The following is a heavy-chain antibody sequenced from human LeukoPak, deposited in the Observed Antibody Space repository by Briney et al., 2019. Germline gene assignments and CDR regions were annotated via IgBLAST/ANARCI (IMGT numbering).Heavy chain of an antibody. V-gene: IGHV1-69*05. CDR1: GGTFSSYA. Sequence: SVKVSCKASGGTFSSYAISWVRQAPGQGLEWMGRIIPIFGTANYAQKFQGRVTITTDESTSTAYMELSSLRSEATAVYYCARTVCGGDCYGTNRLYYFDYWGQGTLVTVSS. D-gene: IGHD2-21*02. CDR2: IIPIFGTA. J-gene: IGHJ4*02. CDR3: ARTVCGGDCYGTNRLYYFDY.